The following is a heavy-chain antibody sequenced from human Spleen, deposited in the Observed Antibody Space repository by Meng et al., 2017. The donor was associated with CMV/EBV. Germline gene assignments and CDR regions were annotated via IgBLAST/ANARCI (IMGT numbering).Heavy chain of an antibody. Sequence: GESLKISCAASGFTFSDHYMDWVRQAPGKGLEWVGRTRNKANSYTTEYAASVKGRFTISRDDSKNTRYLQMNSLKTEDTAVYYCAASNHYFHTGFDYWGQGTLVTVSS. V-gene: IGHV3-72*01. CDR3: AASNHYFHTGFDY. D-gene: IGHD2/OR15-2a*01. CDR1: GFTFSDHY. CDR2: TRNKANSYTT. J-gene: IGHJ4*02.